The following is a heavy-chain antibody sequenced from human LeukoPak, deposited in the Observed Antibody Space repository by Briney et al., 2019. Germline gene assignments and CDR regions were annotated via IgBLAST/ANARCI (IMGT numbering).Heavy chain of an antibody. CDR1: GGSFSGYY. J-gene: IGHJ4*02. Sequence: SETLSLTCAVYGGSFSGYYWSWIRQPPGKGLEWIGEINHSGSTNYNPSLKSRVTIPVDTFKNQFSLKLSSVTAADTAVYYCARGLWYYDSSNYFDYWGQGTLVTVSS. D-gene: IGHD3-22*01. CDR2: INHSGST. CDR3: ARGLWYYDSSNYFDY. V-gene: IGHV4-34*01.